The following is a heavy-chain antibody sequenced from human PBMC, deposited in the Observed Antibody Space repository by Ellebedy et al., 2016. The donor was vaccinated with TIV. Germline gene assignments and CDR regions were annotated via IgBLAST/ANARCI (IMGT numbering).Heavy chain of an antibody. D-gene: IGHD3-16*01. CDR1: GYTFTNYH. J-gene: IGHJ6*02. CDR2: INRSAGYT. V-gene: IGHV1-46*01. Sequence: AASVKVSCKASGYTFTNYHLHWVRQAPGQGLEWLGIINRSAGYTTYAQKFQGRLTMTRDTSISTVYMELSRLRSDDTAVYYCARAVDVQGDYGMDVWGQGTTVTVSS. CDR3: ARAVDVQGDYGMDV.